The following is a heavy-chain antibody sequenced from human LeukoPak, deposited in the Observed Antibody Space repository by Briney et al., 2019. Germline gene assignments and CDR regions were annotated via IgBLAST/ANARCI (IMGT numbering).Heavy chain of an antibody. D-gene: IGHD4-17*01. CDR2: INPNSGGT. CDR1: GYTFTGYY. Sequence: ASVKVSCKASGYTFTGYYMHWVRQAPGQGLEWMGWINPNSGGTNYAQKFQGRVTMTRDTSISTAYMELSRLRPDDTAVYYCARDETVTTSNWFDPWGQGTLVTVSS. J-gene: IGHJ5*02. CDR3: ARDETVTTSNWFDP. V-gene: IGHV1-2*02.